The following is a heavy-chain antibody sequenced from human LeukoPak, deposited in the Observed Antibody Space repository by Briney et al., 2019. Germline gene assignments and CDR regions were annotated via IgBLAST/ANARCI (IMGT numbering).Heavy chain of an antibody. V-gene: IGHV4-34*01. CDR2: ISHSGST. CDR3: ARVVAKTFDY. CDR1: GGSFSGYY. Sequence: SETLSLTCAVYGGSFSGYYWSWIRQPPGKGLEWIGEISHSGSTNYNPSLKRRVTISVDTSKNQFSLKLSSVTAADTAVYYCARVVAKTFDYWGQGTLVTVSS. J-gene: IGHJ4*02. D-gene: IGHD5-12*01.